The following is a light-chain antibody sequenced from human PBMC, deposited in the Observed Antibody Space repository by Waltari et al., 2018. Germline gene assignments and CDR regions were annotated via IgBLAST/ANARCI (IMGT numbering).Light chain of an antibody. Sequence: TSRATQGISSNLAWYQQKPGKAPKLLISAASTLQSGVPLRFSGSGSGTDFTLTISSLQPEDFATYYCQQLNSYPITFGQGTRLEIK. CDR1: QGISSN. V-gene: IGKV1-9*01. CDR3: QQLNSYPIT. CDR2: AAS. J-gene: IGKJ5*01.